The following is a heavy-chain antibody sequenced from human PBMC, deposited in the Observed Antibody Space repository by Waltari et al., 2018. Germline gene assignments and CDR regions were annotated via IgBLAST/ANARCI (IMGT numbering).Heavy chain of an antibody. CDR3: ASGYDFWSGSGIDAFDI. D-gene: IGHD3-3*01. V-gene: IGHV3-48*04. CDR1: GFTFSSYS. J-gene: IGHJ3*02. Sequence: EVQLVESGGGLVQPGGSLRLSCAASGFTFSSYSITWARQAPGKGLEWVSYISSSSSTIYYADSVKGRFTISRDNAKNSLYLQMNSLRAEDTAVYYCASGYDFWSGSGIDAFDIWGQGTMVTVSS. CDR2: ISSSSSTI.